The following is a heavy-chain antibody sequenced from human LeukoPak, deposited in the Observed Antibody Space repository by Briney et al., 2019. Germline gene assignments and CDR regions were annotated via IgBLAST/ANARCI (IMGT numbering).Heavy chain of an antibody. V-gene: IGHV1-69*13. J-gene: IGHJ4*02. Sequence: GASVKVSCKASGGTFSSYAISWVRQAPGQGLEWMGGIIPIFGTANYAQKFQGRVTITADESTTTAYMELSSLRSEDTAVYYCARAPHNDVLRYFDWLFAYWGQGTLVTVSS. CDR3: ARAPHNDVLRYFDWLFAY. CDR2: IIPIFGTA. CDR1: GGTFSSYA. D-gene: IGHD3-9*01.